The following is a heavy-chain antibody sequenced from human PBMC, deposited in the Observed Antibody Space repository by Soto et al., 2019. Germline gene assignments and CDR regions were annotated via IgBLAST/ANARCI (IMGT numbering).Heavy chain of an antibody. Sequence: GGTLRLSCGASEFSFSSYAMHWIRQDPGKGREWGAVNSFDGKSIHYADSVKGRFIISRDKSKNTLYLQMRSLSGEDTAVYDGARAFHTITYCFDYWGQGTLVTVSS. V-gene: IGHV3-30*04. J-gene: IGHJ4*03. CDR2: NSFDGKSI. CDR3: ARAFHTITYCFDY. D-gene: IGHD1-26*01. CDR1: EFSFSSYA.